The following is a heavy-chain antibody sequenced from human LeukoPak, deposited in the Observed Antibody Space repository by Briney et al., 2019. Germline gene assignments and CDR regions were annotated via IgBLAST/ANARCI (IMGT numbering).Heavy chain of an antibody. CDR2: IYWNDDK. Sequence: SGPTLVNPTQTLTLTCTFSGFPLSTSGVGVGWIRQPPGKALEWLALIYWNDDKRYSPSLKSRLTITKDTSKNQVVLTMTNMDPVDTATYYCAHRPRTIFGVITSAFDPWGQGTLVTVSS. CDR3: AHRPRTIFGVITSAFDP. V-gene: IGHV2-5*01. J-gene: IGHJ5*02. CDR1: GFPLSTSGVG. D-gene: IGHD3-3*01.